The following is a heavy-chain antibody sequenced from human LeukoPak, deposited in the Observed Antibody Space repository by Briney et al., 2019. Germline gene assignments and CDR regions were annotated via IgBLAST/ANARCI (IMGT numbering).Heavy chain of an antibody. CDR3: ARLGSDYSNYVFDY. Sequence: SETLSLTCSVSGGSISSGDYYWSWIRQHPGKGLEWIGYIHYSGSTYYNPSLKSRVSISVSTSKNRFSLQLSSVTAADTAVYYCARLGSDYSNYVFDYWGQGTLVTVSS. J-gene: IGHJ4*02. V-gene: IGHV4-31*03. CDR2: IHYSGST. D-gene: IGHD4-11*01. CDR1: GGSISSGDYY.